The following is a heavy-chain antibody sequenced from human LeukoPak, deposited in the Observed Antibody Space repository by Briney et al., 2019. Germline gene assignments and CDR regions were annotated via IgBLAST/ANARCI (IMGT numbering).Heavy chain of an antibody. J-gene: IGHJ5*02. CDR3: ARRGRIAAAGTSWFDP. CDR1: GGSFSGYY. CDR2: INHSGST. Sequence: SETLSLTCAVYGGSFSGYYWSWIRQPPGKGLEWIGEINHSGSTNYNPSLKSRVTISVDTSKNQFSLELSSVTAADTAVYYCARRGRIAAAGTSWFDPWGQGTLVTVSS. D-gene: IGHD6-13*01. V-gene: IGHV4-34*01.